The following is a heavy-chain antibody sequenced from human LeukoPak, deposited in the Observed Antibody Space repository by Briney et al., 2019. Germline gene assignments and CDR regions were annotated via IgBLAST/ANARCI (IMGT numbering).Heavy chain of an antibody. D-gene: IGHD3-16*01. CDR3: ARQVTAHSIMVGRYSDL. J-gene: IGHJ2*01. CDR1: GGSISSGDYY. V-gene: IGHV4-30-4*08. Sequence: SQTLSLTCTVSGGSISSGDYYWSWIRQPPGKGLEGIGSIYYSVSTYYNPSLKSRGTISVDTSNNQASLKLSSVTAADTAVFCCARQVTAHSIMVGRYSDLWGRGTLVRVSS. CDR2: IYYSVST.